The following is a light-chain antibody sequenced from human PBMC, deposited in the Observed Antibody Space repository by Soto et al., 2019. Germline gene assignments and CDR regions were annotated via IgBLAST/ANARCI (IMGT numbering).Light chain of an antibody. CDR3: QQYDNLPLT. Sequence: DIQMTQSPSTLSASVGDRVTITCRASQSISSWLAWYQQKPGKAPKLLIYDASSLESGVPSRFSGSGSGTEFTLTINSLQPEDIATYYCQQYDNLPLTFGGGTKVEIK. J-gene: IGKJ4*01. V-gene: IGKV1-5*01. CDR1: QSISSW. CDR2: DAS.